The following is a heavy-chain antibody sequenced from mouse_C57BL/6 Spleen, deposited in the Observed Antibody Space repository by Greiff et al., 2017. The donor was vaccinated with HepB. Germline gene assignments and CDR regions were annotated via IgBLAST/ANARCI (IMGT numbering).Heavy chain of an antibody. CDR3: ARDPYGQYYFDY. D-gene: IGHD1-1*01. J-gene: IGHJ2*01. CDR1: GYTFTSYW. Sequence: QVQLKQPGAELVRPGTSVKLSCKASGYTFTSYWMHWVKQRPGQGLEWIGVIDPSDSYTNYNQKFKGKATLTVDTSSSTAYMQLSSLTSEDSAVYYCARDPYGQYYFDYWGQGTTLTVSS. CDR2: IDPSDSYT. V-gene: IGHV1-59*01.